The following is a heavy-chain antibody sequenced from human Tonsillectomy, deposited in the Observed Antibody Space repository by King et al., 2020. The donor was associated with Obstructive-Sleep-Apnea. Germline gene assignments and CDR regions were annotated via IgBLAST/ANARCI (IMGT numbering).Heavy chain of an antibody. V-gene: IGHV3-11*01. CDR1: GFTFIDYY. D-gene: IGHD3-22*01. CDR3: ASSSGYFDY. J-gene: IGHJ4*02. Sequence: VQLVESGGGLVKPGGSLRRSFAASGFTFIDYYMNGIRQAPGKGVEWVSYIRRSGIMKYSADSVMGRFSRSRDNAKKSLLLQINSLRAEDTAVYYCASSSGYFDYWGQGTLVTVSS. CDR2: IRRSGIMK.